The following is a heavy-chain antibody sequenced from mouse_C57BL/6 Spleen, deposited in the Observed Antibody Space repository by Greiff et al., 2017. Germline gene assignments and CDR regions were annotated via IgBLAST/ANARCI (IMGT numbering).Heavy chain of an antibody. Sequence: EVQLQQSGGDLVKPGGSLKLSCAASGFTFSSYGMSWVRQTPDKRLEWVATISSGGSYTYYPDSVKGRFTISRDNAKNTLYLQMSSLKSEDTAMYYCARQGSYYFDYWGQGTTLTVSS. D-gene: IGHD1-1*02. J-gene: IGHJ2*01. CDR3: ARQGSYYFDY. CDR1: GFTFSSYG. V-gene: IGHV5-6*01. CDR2: ISSGGSYT.